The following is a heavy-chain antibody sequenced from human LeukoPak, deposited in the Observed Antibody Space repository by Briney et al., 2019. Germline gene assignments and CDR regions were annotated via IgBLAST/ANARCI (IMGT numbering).Heavy chain of an antibody. CDR2: ISYSGSA. J-gene: IGHJ5*02. V-gene: IGHV4-59*01. CDR1: GGSISGYY. Sequence: SETLSLTCTISGGSISGYYWSWIRQPPGKGLDWIGYISYSGSANCNPSLKSRVTISVDTSKNQFSLKLSSVTAADTAVYYCARDHGGNSGDNWFDPWGQGTLVTVSS. CDR3: ARDHGGNSGDNWFDP. D-gene: IGHD4-23*01.